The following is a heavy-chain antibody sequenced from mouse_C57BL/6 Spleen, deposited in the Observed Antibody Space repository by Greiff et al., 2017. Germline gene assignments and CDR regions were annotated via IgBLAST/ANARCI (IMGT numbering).Heavy chain of an antibody. Sequence: VQLQQSGAELVTPGASVKMSCKASGYTFTSYWITWVEQRPGQGLEWIGDIYPGSGSTNYNEKFKSKATLTVDTSSSTAYMQLSSLTSEDSAVYYCARDGSSYEYFDVWGTGTTVTVSS. CDR3: ARDGSSYEYFDV. CDR1: GYTFTSYW. V-gene: IGHV1-55*01. D-gene: IGHD1-1*01. CDR2: IYPGSGST. J-gene: IGHJ1*03.